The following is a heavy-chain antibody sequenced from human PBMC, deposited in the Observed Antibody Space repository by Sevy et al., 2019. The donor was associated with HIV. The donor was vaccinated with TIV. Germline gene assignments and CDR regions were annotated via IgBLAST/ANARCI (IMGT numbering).Heavy chain of an antibody. Sequence: ASVKVSCKASGYTFTSYGISWVRQAPGQGLEWMGWISAYNGNTNYPQKLQGRVTMTTDTSTSTAYMELRSLRSDDTAVYYCARRGLYYYDSSGYYLTPNDAFDIWGQGTMVTVSS. J-gene: IGHJ3*02. CDR3: ARRGLYYYDSSGYYLTPNDAFDI. CDR2: ISAYNGNT. D-gene: IGHD3-22*01. V-gene: IGHV1-18*01. CDR1: GYTFTSYG.